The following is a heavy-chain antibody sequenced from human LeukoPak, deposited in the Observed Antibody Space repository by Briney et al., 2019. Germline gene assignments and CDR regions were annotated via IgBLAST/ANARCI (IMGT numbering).Heavy chain of an antibody. J-gene: IGHJ6*02. V-gene: IGHV3-33*01. D-gene: IGHD7-27*01. CDR1: GFTFSSYG. Sequence: GGSLRLSCAASGFTFSSYGMHWVRQAPGKGLEWVAGIWYDGSNKYYADSVKGRFTISRDNSKNTLYLQMNSLRAEDTAVYYCARVMKELGIPYYYGMDVWGQGTTVTVSS. CDR3: ARVMKELGIPYYYGMDV. CDR2: IWYDGSNK.